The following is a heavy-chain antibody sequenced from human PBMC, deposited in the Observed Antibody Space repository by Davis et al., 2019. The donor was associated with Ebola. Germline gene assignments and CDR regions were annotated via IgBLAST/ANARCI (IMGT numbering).Heavy chain of an antibody. D-gene: IGHD2-2*01. J-gene: IGHJ6*02. CDR1: GFTFSSYS. CDR3: ARGVVPAAIGRVMDYYGMDV. CDR2: ISSSSSYI. Sequence: GSLRLSCAASGFTFSSYSMNWVRQAPGKGLEWVSSISSSSSYIYYADSVKGRFTISRDNAKNSLYLQMNSLRAEDTAVYYCARGVVPAAIGRVMDYYGMDVWGQGTTVTVSS. V-gene: IGHV3-21*01.